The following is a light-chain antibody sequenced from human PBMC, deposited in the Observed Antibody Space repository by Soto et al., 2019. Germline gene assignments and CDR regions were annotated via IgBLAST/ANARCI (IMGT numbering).Light chain of an antibody. V-gene: IGLV2-14*01. CDR2: EVS. Sequence: QSVLTQPASVSGSPGQSITISCTGTSSDVGDYNYVSWYQHHPGKAPKLRIYEVSNRPSGVSNRFSGSKSDNTASLTISGLQAEDEADYYCSSYTSSSPYVFGTGTKLTVL. J-gene: IGLJ1*01. CDR1: SSDVGDYNY. CDR3: SSYTSSSPYV.